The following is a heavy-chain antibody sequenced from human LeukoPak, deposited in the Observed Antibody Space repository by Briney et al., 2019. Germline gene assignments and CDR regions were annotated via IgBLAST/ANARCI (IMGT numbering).Heavy chain of an antibody. J-gene: IGHJ5*02. CDR2: MSGSGGST. CDR1: GFTFSSYA. Sequence: GGSLRLSCAASGFTFSSYAMSWVRQAPGKGLEWVSAMSGSGGSTYYADSVKGRVTISRDNAKNSLYLQMNSLRAEDTAVYYCARVEEYYYDSGTGFDPWGQGTLVTVSS. D-gene: IGHD3-22*01. V-gene: IGHV3-23*01. CDR3: ARVEEYYYDSGTGFDP.